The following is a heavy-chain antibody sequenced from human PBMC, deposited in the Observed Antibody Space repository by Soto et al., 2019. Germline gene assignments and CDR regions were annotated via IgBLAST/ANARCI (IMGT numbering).Heavy chain of an antibody. Sequence: SETLSLTCTVSGGSISSGGYYWSWIRQHPGKGLEWIGYIYYNGSTYYNPSLKSRVSISVDTSKNQFSLKLTSVTAADTAVYYCARDLGGWPDYWGQGTLVTVSS. CDR1: GGSISSGGYY. D-gene: IGHD2-15*01. CDR3: ARDLGGWPDY. V-gene: IGHV4-31*03. CDR2: IYYNGST. J-gene: IGHJ4*02.